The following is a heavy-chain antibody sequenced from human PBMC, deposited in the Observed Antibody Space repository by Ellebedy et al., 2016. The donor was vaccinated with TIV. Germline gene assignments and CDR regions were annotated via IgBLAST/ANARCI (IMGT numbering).Heavy chain of an antibody. Sequence: SETLSLTCAVYGGSFSSYYWSWIRQPPGKGLEWIGYIYYSGSTNYNPSLKSRVTISVDKSKNQFSLKLSSVTAADTAVYYCARGYSSGWGYDYWGQGTLVTVSS. CDR3: ARGYSSGWGYDY. J-gene: IGHJ4*02. CDR1: GGSFSSYY. D-gene: IGHD6-19*01. CDR2: IYYSGST. V-gene: IGHV4-59*12.